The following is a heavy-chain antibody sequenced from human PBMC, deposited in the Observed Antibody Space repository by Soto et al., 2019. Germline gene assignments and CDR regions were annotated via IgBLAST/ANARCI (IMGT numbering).Heavy chain of an antibody. D-gene: IGHD6-13*01. V-gene: IGHV3-33*01. J-gene: IGHJ3*02. Sequence: GGSLRLSCAASGFTFSSYGMHWVRQAPGKGLEWVAVIWYDGSNKYYADSVKGRFTISRDNSKNTLYLQMNSLRAEDTAVYYCASCGSSWYPMSAFDIWGQGTMVTISS. CDR2: IWYDGSNK. CDR1: GFTFSSYG. CDR3: ASCGSSWYPMSAFDI.